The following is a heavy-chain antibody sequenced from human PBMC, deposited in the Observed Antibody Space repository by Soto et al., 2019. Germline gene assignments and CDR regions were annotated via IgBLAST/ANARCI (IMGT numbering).Heavy chain of an antibody. V-gene: IGHV2-5*02. CDR1: GFSLSTSGVG. J-gene: IGHJ5*02. CDR3: AHTRYCSGGSCYLLDAINWFDP. D-gene: IGHD2-15*01. Sequence: QITLKESGPPLVKPTQTLTLTCTFSGFSLSTSGVGVGWIRQPPGKALEWLALIYWDDDKRYSPSLKSRLTITKDTAKNQVVLTITNMDPVDTATYSCAHTRYCSGGSCYLLDAINWFDPWGQGTLVTVSS. CDR2: IYWDDDK.